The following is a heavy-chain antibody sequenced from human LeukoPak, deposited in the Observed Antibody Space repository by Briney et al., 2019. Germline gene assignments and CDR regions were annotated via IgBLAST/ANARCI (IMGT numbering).Heavy chain of an antibody. D-gene: IGHD2-15*01. CDR2: ISDTGNT. CDR1: GFTVSNMC. V-gene: IGHV3-53*01. CDR3: AKAPVTTCRGAFCYPFDY. J-gene: IGHJ4*02. Sequence: GGSLRLSCAASGFTVSNMCMTWVRQAPGKGLEWVSAISDTGNTYHADSVKGRFTISRDSSKNTLFLQMNRLRPEDAAVYYCAKAPVTTCRGAFCYPFDYWGLGTLVTVSS.